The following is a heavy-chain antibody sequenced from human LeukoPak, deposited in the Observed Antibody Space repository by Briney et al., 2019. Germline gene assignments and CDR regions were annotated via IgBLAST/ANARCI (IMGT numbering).Heavy chain of an antibody. V-gene: IGHV1-18*01. CDR2: ISAYNGNT. CDR3: ARDHSSSGQLFDY. J-gene: IGHJ4*02. D-gene: IGHD6-13*01. Sequence: ASVKVSYKASGYTFTSYGISWVRQAPGQGLEWMGWISAYNGNTNYLQKLQGRVTMTTDTSTNTAYVELRSLTSDDTAVYYCARDHSSSGQLFDYWGQGTLVTVSS. CDR1: GYTFTSYG.